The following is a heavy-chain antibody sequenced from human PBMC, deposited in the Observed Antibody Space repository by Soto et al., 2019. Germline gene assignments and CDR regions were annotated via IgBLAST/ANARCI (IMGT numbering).Heavy chain of an antibody. V-gene: IGHV4-59*02. J-gene: IGHJ4*02. CDR3: ARSGNTFERVV. D-gene: IGHD3-16*01. Sequence: PSETLSLTCSVSGAFVSGSFWSWIRQPPGKGLEYIGFMHSTGTSNYNSSLKSRVSVSVDTSKNQISLNLKSVTAEDTAVYYCARSGNTFERVVWGLGILVTVSS. CDR2: MHSTGTS. CDR1: GAFVSGSF.